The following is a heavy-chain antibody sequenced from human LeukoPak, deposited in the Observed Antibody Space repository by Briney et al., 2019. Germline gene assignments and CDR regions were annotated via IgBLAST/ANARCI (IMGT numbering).Heavy chain of an antibody. CDR3: ATDRATQYFDY. V-gene: IGHV3-30*02. CDR1: GLTFRSYG. J-gene: IGHJ4*02. Sequence: GGSLRLSCAASGLTFRSYGMRWVRQAPGKGLEWVAFIWYDGSNKYYADSVKGRFTISRDNSRNTLFLQMNSLRVEDTAVYYCATDRATQYFDYWGQGTLVSVPS. D-gene: IGHD2-15*01. CDR2: IWYDGSNK.